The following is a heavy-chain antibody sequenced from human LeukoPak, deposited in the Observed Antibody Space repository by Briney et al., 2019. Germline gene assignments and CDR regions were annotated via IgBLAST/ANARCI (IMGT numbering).Heavy chain of an antibody. J-gene: IGHJ4*02. V-gene: IGHV4-59*12. CDR2: IYYSGGT. CDR3: ARIYYDSSGYYPHFDY. CDR1: GGAISSYY. Sequence: PSETLSLTCTVSGGAISSYYWSRIRQPPGKGLEWIGYIYYSGGTKYNPSLMSRVTISVDRAQNQFSLKLSSVTAADTAVCYCARIYYDSSGYYPHFDYWGQGTLVTVSS. D-gene: IGHD3-22*01.